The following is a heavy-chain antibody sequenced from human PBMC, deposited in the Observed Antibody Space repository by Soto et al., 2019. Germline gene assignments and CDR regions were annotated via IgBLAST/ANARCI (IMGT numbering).Heavy chain of an antibody. D-gene: IGHD3-10*01. V-gene: IGHV3-33*01. CDR1: GFTFSGYG. J-gene: IGHJ6*02. CDR3: ARDIILVRGVITNYYYYGTDV. Sequence: GSLRLCAAASGFTFSGYGMHWVRQAPDKGLEWVAVIWYDGSNKYYADSVKGRFTISRDNSKNTLYLQMNSLRAEDTAVYYCARDIILVRGVITNYYYYGTDVWGQGT. CDR2: IWYDGSNK.